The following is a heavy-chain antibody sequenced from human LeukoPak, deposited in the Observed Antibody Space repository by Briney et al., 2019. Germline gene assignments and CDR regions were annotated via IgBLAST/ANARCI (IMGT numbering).Heavy chain of an antibody. J-gene: IGHJ6*03. V-gene: IGHV3-30*18. D-gene: IGHD5-18*01. CDR2: ISEDGSNK. Sequence: GGSLRLSCAVSRFTFSSYGMHWVRQAPGKGLEWVANISEDGSNKYYADSVKGRFTISRDNSKNTLYLQMNSLRAEDTAVYYCAKGSESGYSYGYSYYYYMDVWGKGTTVTVSS. CDR1: RFTFSSYG. CDR3: AKGSESGYSYGYSYYYYMDV.